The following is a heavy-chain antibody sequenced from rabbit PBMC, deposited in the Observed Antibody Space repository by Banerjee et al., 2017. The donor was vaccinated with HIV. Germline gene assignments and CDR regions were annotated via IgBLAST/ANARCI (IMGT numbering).Heavy chain of an antibody. Sequence: QEQLEESGGDLVKPEGSLTLTCTASGFSFSTSYYMCWVRQAPGKGLEWIACIYAGSGGSTYYASWAKGRFTISKTASTTVTLQMTSLTAADTATYFCARRGWTYPYTGDAYPSYFNLWGPGTLVTVS. J-gene: IGHJ4*01. D-gene: IGHD6-1*01. CDR1: GFSFSTSYY. CDR2: IYAGSGGST. CDR3: ARRGWTYPYTGDAYPSYFNL. V-gene: IGHV1S45*01.